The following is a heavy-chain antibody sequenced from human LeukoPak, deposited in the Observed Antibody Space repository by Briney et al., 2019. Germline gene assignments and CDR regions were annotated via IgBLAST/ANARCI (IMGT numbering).Heavy chain of an antibody. CDR2: IYTSGST. CDR1: GGSISSYY. CDR3: ARDRYYYDSSGYYYFDY. Sequence: SETLSLTCTVSGGSISSYYWSWIRQPAGKGLEWIGRIYTSGSTNYNPSLKSRVTMSIDTSKNQFSLKLSSVTAADTAVYYCARDRYYYDSSGYYYFDYWGQGTLVTVSS. D-gene: IGHD3-22*01. J-gene: IGHJ4*02. V-gene: IGHV4-4*07.